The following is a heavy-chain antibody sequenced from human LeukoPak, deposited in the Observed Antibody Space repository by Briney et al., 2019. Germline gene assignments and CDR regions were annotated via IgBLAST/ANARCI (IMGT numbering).Heavy chain of an antibody. D-gene: IGHD3-16*01. V-gene: IGHV6-1*01. CDR3: AREGAGFDY. CDR1: GGSVSSNSAT. Sequence: SQTLSLTCGISGGSVSSNSATWNWIRQSPSRGLEWLGRTYYRSRWYNDYPLSVKSRITISPDTSNNQFSLQLNSVTPEDTAMYYCAREGAGFDYWGQGTLDIVSS. J-gene: IGHJ4*02. CDR2: TYYRSRWYN.